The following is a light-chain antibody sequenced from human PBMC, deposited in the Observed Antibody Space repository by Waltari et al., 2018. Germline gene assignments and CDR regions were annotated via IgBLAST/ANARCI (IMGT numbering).Light chain of an antibody. J-gene: IGKJ1*01. Sequence: EIVLTQSPATLSVSPGDRVTLSCRASQSVGTNLAWYQHSPGRAPRLLVSRASTRASYIPARFSASWSGTEFTLSISTLQSEDSAVFYCQQYNDWPRTFGQGTKVEIK. CDR1: QSVGTN. CDR3: QQYNDWPRT. CDR2: RAS. V-gene: IGKV3D-15*01.